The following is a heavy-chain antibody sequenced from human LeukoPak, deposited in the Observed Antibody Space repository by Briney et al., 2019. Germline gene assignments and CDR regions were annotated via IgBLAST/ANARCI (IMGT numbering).Heavy chain of an antibody. CDR2: INHSGST. J-gene: IGHJ4*02. D-gene: IGHD3-22*01. CDR1: GGSFSGYY. Sequence: SETLSLTCAVYGGSFSGYYWSWIRQPPGKGLEWIGEINHSGSTNYNPSLKSRVTISVDTSKNQFSLKLSSVTAADTAVYYCARVNYYDSSGYLGGYFDYWGQGTLVTVSS. V-gene: IGHV4-34*01. CDR3: ARVNYYDSSGYLGGYFDY.